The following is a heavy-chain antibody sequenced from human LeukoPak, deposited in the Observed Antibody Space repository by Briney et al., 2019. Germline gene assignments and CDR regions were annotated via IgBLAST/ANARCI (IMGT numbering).Heavy chain of an antibody. J-gene: IGHJ1*01. V-gene: IGHV4-34*01. CDR2: INHSGST. D-gene: IGHD3-10*01. Sequence: SETLSLTCAVYGGSFSGYYWSWIRQPPGKGLEWIGEINHSGSTNCNPSLKSRVTISVDTSKNQFSLKLSSVTAADTAVYYCAYSRYYYGSGSYYGYFQHWGQGTLVTVSS. CDR1: GGSFSGYY. CDR3: AYSRYYYGSGSYYGYFQH.